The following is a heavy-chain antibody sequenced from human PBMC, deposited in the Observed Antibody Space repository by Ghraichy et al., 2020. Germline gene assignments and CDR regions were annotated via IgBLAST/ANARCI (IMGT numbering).Heavy chain of an antibody. V-gene: IGHV4-59*01. CDR3: ARGGSRWLHFPL. D-gene: IGHD5-24*01. CDR1: GGSISSYY. J-gene: IGHJ2*01. Sequence: SETLSLTCTVSGGSISSYYWSWIRQPPGKGLELIGYIYYTGSTNYSPSLKSRVTISVDTSKNQFSLKLSSVTAADTAVYYCARGGSRWLHFPLWGRGTLVTVSS. CDR2: IYYTGST.